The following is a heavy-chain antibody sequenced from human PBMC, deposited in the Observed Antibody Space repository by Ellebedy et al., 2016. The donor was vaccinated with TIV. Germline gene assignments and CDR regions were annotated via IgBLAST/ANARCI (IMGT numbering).Heavy chain of an antibody. CDR3: ASSPTPGIAAMDV. D-gene: IGHD6-25*01. CDR1: GGTFSSYA. J-gene: IGHJ6*02. Sequence: SVKVSCXASGGTFSSYAISWVRQAPGQGLEWMGGIIPIFGTANYAQKFRGRVTITADESTSTAYMELSSLRSEDTAVYYCASSPTPGIAAMDVWGQGTTVTVSS. V-gene: IGHV1-69*13. CDR2: IIPIFGTA.